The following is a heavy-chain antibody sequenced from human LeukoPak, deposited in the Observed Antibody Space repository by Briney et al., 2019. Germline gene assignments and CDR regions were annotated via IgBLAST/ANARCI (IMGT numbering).Heavy chain of an antibody. V-gene: IGHV4-34*01. CDR2: INHSGST. Sequence: PSETLSLTCAVYGGSFSGYYWSWIRQPPGKGLEWIGEINHSGSTKYNPSLKSRVTVSVDTSKNQFSLKLSSVTAADTAVYYCARVWYSSSWTIDYWGQGTLVTVSS. J-gene: IGHJ4*02. CDR1: GGSFSGYY. D-gene: IGHD6-13*01. CDR3: ARVWYSSSWTIDY.